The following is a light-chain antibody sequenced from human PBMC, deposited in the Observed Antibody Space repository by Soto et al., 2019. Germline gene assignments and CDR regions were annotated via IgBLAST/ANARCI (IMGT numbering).Light chain of an antibody. Sequence: DIQMNQSPSTLPSSVGGRVTIPFRASQSISNWLAWYQQKPGKAPKLLIYKASSLESGVPSRFSGSGSGTEFTLTISSLQPDDFGTYYCQEYNSYWTFGQGTKV. CDR3: QEYNSYWT. J-gene: IGKJ1*01. V-gene: IGKV1-5*03. CDR1: QSISNW. CDR2: KAS.